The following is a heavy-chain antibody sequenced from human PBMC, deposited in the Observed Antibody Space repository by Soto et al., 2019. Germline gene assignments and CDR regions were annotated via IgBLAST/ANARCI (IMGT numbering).Heavy chain of an antibody. J-gene: IGHJ4*02. Sequence: GGAPRLPCSAPGFTFHSYSMHLVPQAPGKGLEYVSAISSNGGSTYYADSVKGRFTISRDNSKNTLYLQMSSLRAEDTAVYYCVKTLQYSYGLPHWGQGTLVTVSS. V-gene: IGHV3-64D*06. CDR3: VKTLQYSYGLPH. CDR2: ISSNGGST. CDR1: GFTFHSYS. D-gene: IGHD5-18*01.